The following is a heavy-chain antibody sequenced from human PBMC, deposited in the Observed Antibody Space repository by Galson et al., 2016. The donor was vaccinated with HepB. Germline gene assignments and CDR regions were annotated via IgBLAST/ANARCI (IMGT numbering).Heavy chain of an antibody. V-gene: IGHV3-48*02. CDR3: ARVLFGSGSYWCLDV. Sequence: SLRLSCAASGFTFSSYTMHWARQAPGKGLEWVSYISSNSGTTYYADSVKGRFTVSRNNAKSSLYLQMNSLRDEDTAVYFCARVLFGSGSYWCLDVWGQGTTVTVSS. D-gene: IGHD3-10*01. J-gene: IGHJ6*02. CDR2: ISSNSGTT. CDR1: GFTFSSYT.